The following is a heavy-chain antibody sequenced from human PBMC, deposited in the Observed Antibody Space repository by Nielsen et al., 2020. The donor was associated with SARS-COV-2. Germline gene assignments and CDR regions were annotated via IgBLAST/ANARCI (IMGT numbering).Heavy chain of an antibody. CDR2: IYHSGST. J-gene: IGHJ6*03. V-gene: IGHV4-4*02. D-gene: IGHD5-18*01. CDR1: GGSISSSNW. CDR3: VSYSYGIYYYYYYMDV. Sequence: SETLSLTCAVSGGSISSSNWWSWVRQPPGKGLEWIGEIYHSGSTNYNPSLKSRVTISVDKSKNQFSLKLSSVTAADTAVYYCVSYSYGIYYYYYYMDVWGKGTTVTVSS.